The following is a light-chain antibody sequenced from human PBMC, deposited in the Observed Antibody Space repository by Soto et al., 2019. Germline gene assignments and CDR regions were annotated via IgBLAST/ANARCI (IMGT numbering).Light chain of an antibody. CDR3: SSYTSSGTLGV. CDR2: DVS. J-gene: IGLJ1*01. CDR1: SSDVGGYNY. Sequence: QSVLTQPASVSGSPGQSITLSCTGTSSDVGGYNYVSWYQQHPGKAPKLMIFDVSNRPSGVSNRFSGSKSGNTASLTISGLQAEDEADYYCSSYTSSGTLGVFGTGTKLTVL. V-gene: IGLV2-14*01.